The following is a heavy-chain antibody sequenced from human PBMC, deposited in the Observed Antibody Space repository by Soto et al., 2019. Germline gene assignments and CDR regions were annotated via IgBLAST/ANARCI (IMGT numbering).Heavy chain of an antibody. Sequence: PGGSLRLSCAASGFTVSSNYMSWVRQAPGKGLEWVSVIYSGGSTYYADSVKGRFTVSRDNSKNTLYLQMNSLRAEHTAVYYCAVGGERGPFDYWGQGTLVTVAP. J-gene: IGHJ4*02. V-gene: IGHV3-53*01. CDR1: GFTVSSNY. D-gene: IGHD2-15*01. CDR3: AVGGERGPFDY. CDR2: IYSGGST.